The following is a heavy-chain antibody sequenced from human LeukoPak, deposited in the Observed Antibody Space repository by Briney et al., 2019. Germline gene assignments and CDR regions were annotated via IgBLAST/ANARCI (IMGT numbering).Heavy chain of an antibody. CDR1: GYTFTGYY. J-gene: IGHJ4*02. V-gene: IGHV1-2*02. Sequence: ASVKVSCKASGYTFTGYYMHWVRQAPGQGLEWMGWINPNSGGTNYAQKFQGRVTMTRDTSISTAYMELSRLRSDDTAVYYCARGEEASLEEITIFGVVIPYYYWGQGTLVTVSS. CDR3: ARGEEASLEEITIFGVVIPYYY. CDR2: INPNSGGT. D-gene: IGHD3-3*01.